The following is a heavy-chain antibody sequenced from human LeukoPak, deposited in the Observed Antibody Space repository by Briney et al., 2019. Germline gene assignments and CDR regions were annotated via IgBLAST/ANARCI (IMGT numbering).Heavy chain of an antibody. CDR2: IYYSGST. D-gene: IGHD3-10*01. Sequence: PSETLSLTCDVSGDSISTPHWWSWVRQPPGKGLEWIGSIYYSGSTYYNPSLKSRVTISVDTSKNQFSLKLSSVTAADTAVYYCAGDSGRRFDPWGQGTLVTVSS. V-gene: IGHV4-4*02. CDR3: AGDSGRRFDP. J-gene: IGHJ5*02. CDR1: GDSISTPHW.